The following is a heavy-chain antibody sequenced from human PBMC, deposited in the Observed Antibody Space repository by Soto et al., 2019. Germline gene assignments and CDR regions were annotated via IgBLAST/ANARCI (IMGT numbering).Heavy chain of an antibody. CDR2: IYWNGDE. Sequence: QITLKESGPTLVKPTQTLTLTCTFSGFSLSTSGVGVGWIRQPPGKALEWLALIYWNGDERYSPSLKRRLTXTMXPAQNQVVLTITNMDPVDTATYYCAHDPLPAAGTQWGQGTLVTVSS. D-gene: IGHD6-13*01. CDR1: GFSLSTSGVG. J-gene: IGHJ4*02. CDR3: AHDPLPAAGTQ. V-gene: IGHV2-5*01.